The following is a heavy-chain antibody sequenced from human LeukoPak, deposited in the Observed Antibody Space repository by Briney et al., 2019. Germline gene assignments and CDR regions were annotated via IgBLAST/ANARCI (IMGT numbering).Heavy chain of an antibody. V-gene: IGHV3-11*04. CDR2: ISSSGSTI. J-gene: IGHJ6*02. CDR3: ARDLSPPEITMIGMDV. Sequence: PGGSLRLSCAASGFTFSDYYMSWIRQAPGKGLEWVSYISSSGSTIYYADSVKGRFTISRDNAKNSLYLQMNSLRAEDTAVYYCARDLSPPEITMIGMDVWGQGTTVTVSS. D-gene: IGHD3-22*01. CDR1: GFTFSDYY.